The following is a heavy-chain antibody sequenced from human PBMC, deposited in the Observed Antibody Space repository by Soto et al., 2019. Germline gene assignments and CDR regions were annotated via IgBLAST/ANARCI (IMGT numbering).Heavy chain of an antibody. CDR1: GGSISSSRYY. CDR2: IYYSGNT. J-gene: IGHJ5*02. CDR3: ARQEWVLVPAAVLYWFGP. V-gene: IGHV4-39*01. Sequence: QLQLQESGPGLVKPSETLSLTCTVSGGSISSSRYYWGWIRQPPGKGLEWIGSIYYSGNTYYNPSLKGRVSSSLDTSKDQYHRKLSSVTAPDTAVYYCARQEWVLVPAAVLYWFGPWGQGTLGTVSS. D-gene: IGHD2-2*01.